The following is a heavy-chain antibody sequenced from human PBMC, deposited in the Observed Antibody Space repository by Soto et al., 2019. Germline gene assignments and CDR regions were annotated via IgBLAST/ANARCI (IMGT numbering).Heavy chain of an antibody. CDR1: GFTFSSYA. CDR2: ISYDGSNK. CDR3: ARDLVGKGSSSWYCGMDV. V-gene: IGHV3-30-3*01. Sequence: QVQLVESGGGVVQPGRSLRLSCAASGFTFSSYAMHWVRQAPGKGLEWVAVISYDGSNKYYADSVKGRITISRDNSKNTRYLQMNSLRAEDTAVYYCARDLVGKGSSSWYCGMDVWGQGTTVNVSS. J-gene: IGHJ6*02. D-gene: IGHD6-13*01.